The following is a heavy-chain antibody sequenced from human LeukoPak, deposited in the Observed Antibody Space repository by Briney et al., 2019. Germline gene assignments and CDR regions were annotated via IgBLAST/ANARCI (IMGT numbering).Heavy chain of an antibody. J-gene: IGHJ4*02. V-gene: IGHV4-39*01. D-gene: IGHD3-22*01. CDR3: ARHYYDSSGSYWGNYFDS. CDR1: GGSIYSSTDY. Sequence: SETLSLTCTVSGGSIYSSTDYWGWIRQPPGTGLEWIGSIIYSGTTYYNPSLKSRVAMSVDTSKNQFSLKLSSVTAADTAVYYCARHYYDSSGSYWGNYFDSWGQGTLVTVSS. CDR2: IIYSGTT.